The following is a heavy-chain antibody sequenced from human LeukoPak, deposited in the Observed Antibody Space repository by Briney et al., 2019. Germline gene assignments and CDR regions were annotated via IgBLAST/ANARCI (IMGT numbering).Heavy chain of an antibody. CDR3: ASEERIAARLDY. J-gene: IGHJ4*02. V-gene: IGHV4-39*07. Sequence: PSETLSHTCTVSGGSISSSSYYWGWIRQPPGKGLEWIGSIYYSGSTYYNPSLKSRVTISVDTSKNQFSLKLSSVTAADTAVYYCASEERIAARLDYWGQGTLVTVSS. D-gene: IGHD6-6*01. CDR2: IYYSGST. CDR1: GGSISSSSYY.